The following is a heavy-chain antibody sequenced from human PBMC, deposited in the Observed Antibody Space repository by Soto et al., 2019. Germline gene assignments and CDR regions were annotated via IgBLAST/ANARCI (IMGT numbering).Heavy chain of an antibody. CDR2: INHSGST. Sequence: SETLSLTCAVYGVSFSGYYWSWIRQPPGKGLEWIGEINHSGSTNYNPSLKSRVTISVDTSKNLFSLRLSSVTAADTAVYYCARVKSSSWYRGWFDPWGQGTLVTVSS. J-gene: IGHJ5*02. CDR1: GVSFSGYY. CDR3: ARVKSSSWYRGWFDP. V-gene: IGHV4-34*01. D-gene: IGHD6-13*01.